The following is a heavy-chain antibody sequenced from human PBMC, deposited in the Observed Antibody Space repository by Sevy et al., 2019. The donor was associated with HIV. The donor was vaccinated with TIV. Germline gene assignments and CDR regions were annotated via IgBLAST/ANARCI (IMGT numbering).Heavy chain of an antibody. V-gene: IGHV3-23*01. CDR2: ISGSGGST. Sequence: GGSLRLSCAASGFTFTSYAMSWVRQAPGKGLEWVSAISGSGGSTYYADSVKGRFTISRDNSKNTLYLQMNSLRAEDTAVYYCAKDTGSRYDFDYWGQGTLVTVSS. D-gene: IGHD3-9*01. CDR3: AKDTGSRYDFDY. J-gene: IGHJ4*02. CDR1: GFTFTSYA.